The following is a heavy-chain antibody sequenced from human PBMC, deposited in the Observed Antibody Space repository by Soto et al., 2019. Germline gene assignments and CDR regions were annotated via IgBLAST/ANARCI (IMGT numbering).Heavy chain of an antibody. J-gene: IGHJ5*02. CDR2: IIPIFGTA. V-gene: IGHV1-69*01. Sequence: QVQLVQSGAEVKKPGSSVKVSCTASGGTFSSYAISWVRQAPGQGLEWMGGIIPIFGTANYAQKFQGRVTITADESTSTAYMELSSLRSEDTAVYYCARDPGAVVVAATQGNWFDPWGQGTLVTVSS. CDR3: ARDPGAVVVAATQGNWFDP. CDR1: GGTFSSYA. D-gene: IGHD2-15*01.